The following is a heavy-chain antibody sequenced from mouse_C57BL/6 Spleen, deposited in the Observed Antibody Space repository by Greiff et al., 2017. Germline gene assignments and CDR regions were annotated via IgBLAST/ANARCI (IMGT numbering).Heavy chain of an antibody. CDR1: GFTFSSYG. J-gene: IGHJ1*03. D-gene: IGHD1-1*01. CDR2: ISSGGSYT. CDR3: ARPNYYGSSYDWYFDV. V-gene: IGHV5-6*01. Sequence: EVQRVESGGDLVKPGGSLKLSCAASGFTFSSYGMSWVRQTPDKRLEWVATISSGGSYTYYPASVKGRFTISRDNAKNTLYLQMSSLKSEDTAMYYCARPNYYGSSYDWYFDVWGTGTTVTVSS.